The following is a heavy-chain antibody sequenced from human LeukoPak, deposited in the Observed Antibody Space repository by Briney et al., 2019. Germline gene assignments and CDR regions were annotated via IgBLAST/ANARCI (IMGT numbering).Heavy chain of an antibody. CDR3: ARRVPGRYCSSTSCYLVDDY. D-gene: IGHD2-2*01. CDR1: GYTFTSYG. CDR2: ISAYNGNT. J-gene: IGHJ4*02. V-gene: IGHV1-18*01. Sequence: GASVKVSCMASGYTFTSYGISWVRQAPGQGLEWMGWISAYNGNTNYAQKLQGRVTMTTDTSTSTAYMELRSLRSDDTAVYYCARRVPGRYCSSTSCYLVDDYWGRGTLVTVSP.